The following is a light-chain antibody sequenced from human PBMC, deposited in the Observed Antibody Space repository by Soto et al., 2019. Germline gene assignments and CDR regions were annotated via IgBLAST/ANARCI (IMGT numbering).Light chain of an antibody. CDR1: QSVSSSY. V-gene: IGKV3-15*01. CDR2: GAS. Sequence: EIVLTQSPGPLSFSPGERATLSCRAIQSVSSSYLAWYQQKPGQAPRLLIYGASTRATGIPARFSGSGSGTEFTLTISSLQSEDFAVYYCQQYNNWPPITFGQGTRLEIK. J-gene: IGKJ5*01. CDR3: QQYNNWPPIT.